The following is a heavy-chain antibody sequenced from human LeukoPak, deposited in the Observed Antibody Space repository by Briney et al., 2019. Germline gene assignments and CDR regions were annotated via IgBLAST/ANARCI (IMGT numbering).Heavy chain of an antibody. J-gene: IGHJ6*03. CDR1: GGSISSGGYY. V-gene: IGHV4-30-2*01. Sequence: SQTLSLTCTVSGGSISSGGYYWSWIRQPPGKGLEWIGYIYHSGSTYYNPSLKSRVTISVDTSKNQFSLKLSSVTAADTAVYYCARGSTPPNYDFWSGYSVRYYYYMDVWGKGTTVTVSS. CDR2: IYHSGST. D-gene: IGHD3-3*01. CDR3: ARGSTPPNYDFWSGYSVRYYYYMDV.